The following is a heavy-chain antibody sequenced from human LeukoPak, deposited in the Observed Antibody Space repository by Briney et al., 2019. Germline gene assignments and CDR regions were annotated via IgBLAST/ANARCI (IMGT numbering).Heavy chain of an antibody. CDR3: ARDIVGASDFDY. CDR1: GLTVSDNY. Sequence: GGSLRLSCAASGLTVSDNYMSWVRQAPGKGLEWVSGIYSGGRTYYADSVKGRFTISRDNSKNTLYLQMHSLRAEDTAVYYCARDIVGASDFDYWGQGTLVTVSS. D-gene: IGHD1-26*01. V-gene: IGHV3-66*01. CDR2: IYSGGRT. J-gene: IGHJ4*02.